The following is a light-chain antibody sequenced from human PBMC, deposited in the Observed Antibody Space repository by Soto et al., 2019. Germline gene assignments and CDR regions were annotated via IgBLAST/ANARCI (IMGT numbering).Light chain of an antibody. J-gene: IGKJ4*01. V-gene: IGKV3-15*01. Sequence: EIVMTQSPATLAVSPGERATLSCRASQSVSSDLAWYQQKPGQAPRLLIYGASTRATGIPARFSGSGSGTEFTLTISNLQSEDFAVYYCQQYYKWPPLTFGGGTKVDI. CDR1: QSVSSD. CDR3: QQYYKWPPLT. CDR2: GAS.